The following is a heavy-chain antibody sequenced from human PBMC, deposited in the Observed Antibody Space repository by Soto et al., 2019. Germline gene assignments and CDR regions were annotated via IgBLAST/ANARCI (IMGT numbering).Heavy chain of an antibody. V-gene: IGHV2-5*02. CDR1: GFSLTTSGVG. J-gene: IGHJ5*01. D-gene: IGHD3-10*01. CDR2: IYWDDDK. CDR3: AHRDGFGEFDS. Sequence: QITLKESGPTLVKPTQTLTLTCTFSGFSLTTSGVGVGWIRQPPGKALEWLALIYWDDDKRYSPSLKSRLTITKDTSRNPVVLTMTNMDPVDTATYFGAHRDGFGEFDSWGPGTLVTVSS.